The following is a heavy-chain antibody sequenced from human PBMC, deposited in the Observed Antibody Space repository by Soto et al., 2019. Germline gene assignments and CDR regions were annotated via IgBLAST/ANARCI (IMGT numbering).Heavy chain of an antibody. CDR2: IIPILGIA. J-gene: IGHJ6*03. Sequence: GASVKVSCKASGGTFSSYTISWVRQAPGQGLEWMGRIIPILGIANYAQKFQGRVTITADKSTSTAYMELSGLRSEDTAVYYCARDGSRYCSSTSCYVAPYYYYMDVWGKGTTVTVSS. CDR3: ARDGSRYCSSTSCYVAPYYYYMDV. D-gene: IGHD2-2*01. CDR1: GGTFSSYT. V-gene: IGHV1-69*04.